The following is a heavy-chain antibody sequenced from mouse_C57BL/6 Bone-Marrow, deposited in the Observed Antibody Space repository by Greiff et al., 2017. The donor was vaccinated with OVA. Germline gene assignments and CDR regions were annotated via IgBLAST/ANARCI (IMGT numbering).Heavy chain of an antibody. CDR2: FHPYNDDT. J-gene: IGHJ4*01. CDR1: GFTFTTYP. CDR3: ARESYYGRYAMDY. D-gene: IGHD1-1*02. V-gene: IGHV1-47*01. Sequence: QVQLQQSGAELVKPGASVKMSCKASGFTFTTYPIEWMKQNHGKSLEWIGNFHPYNDDTKYNEKFKGKATLTVEKSSSTAYMQLSSLTSEDSAVYFCARESYYGRYAMDYWGQGTSVTVSS.